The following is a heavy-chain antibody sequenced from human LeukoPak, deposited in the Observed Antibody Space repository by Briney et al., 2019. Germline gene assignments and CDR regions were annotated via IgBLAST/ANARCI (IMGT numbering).Heavy chain of an antibody. CDR2: FDPEDGET. CDR3: ATGPQGYYDSSGYSS. Sequence: ASVKVSCTVSGYTLTELSMHWVRQAPGKGLEWMGGFDPEDGETIYAQKFQGRVTMTEDTSTDTAYMELSSLRSEDTAVYYCATGPQGYYDSSGYSSWGQGTLVTVSS. CDR1: GYTLTELS. J-gene: IGHJ4*02. V-gene: IGHV1-24*01. D-gene: IGHD3-22*01.